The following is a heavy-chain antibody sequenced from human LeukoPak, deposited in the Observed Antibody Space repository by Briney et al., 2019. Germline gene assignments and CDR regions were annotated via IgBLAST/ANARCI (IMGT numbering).Heavy chain of an antibody. Sequence: ASAKVSCKASGYTFPTSGISWVRQAPGQGLEWMGWISSYNDNTHYVQKVQGRMTMTTDTSTRTVYMELRNLRPDDTAVYYCATSPSNYYDSGGYGPHGYWGQGTLVTVSS. V-gene: IGHV1-18*01. CDR3: ATSPSNYYDSGGYGPHGY. J-gene: IGHJ4*02. D-gene: IGHD3-22*01. CDR1: GYTFPTSG. CDR2: ISSYNDNT.